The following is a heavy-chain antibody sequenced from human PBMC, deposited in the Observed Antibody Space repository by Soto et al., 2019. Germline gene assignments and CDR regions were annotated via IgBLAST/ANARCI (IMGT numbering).Heavy chain of an antibody. J-gene: IGHJ4*02. Sequence: GGSLRLSCAASGFTFSSYGMHWVRQAPGKGLEWVAVIWYDGSNKYYADSVKGRFTISRDNSKNTLYLQMNSLRAEDTAVYYCARDAIVVVPAAPPEFDYWGQGTLVTVSS. V-gene: IGHV3-33*01. CDR2: IWYDGSNK. CDR3: ARDAIVVVPAAPPEFDY. D-gene: IGHD2-2*01. CDR1: GFTFSSYG.